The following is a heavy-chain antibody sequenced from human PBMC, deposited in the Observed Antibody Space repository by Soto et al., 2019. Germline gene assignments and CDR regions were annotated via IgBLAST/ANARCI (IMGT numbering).Heavy chain of an antibody. D-gene: IGHD6-19*01. J-gene: IGHJ6*02. Sequence: QVQLVQSGAEVKKPGASVKVSCKASGYTFTSYDINWVRQATGQGLEWMGWMNPNRGNTGYAQKFQGRVTMTRNTSISTAYMELSSRRSEDTAVYDCAREIGSGWYRAYYYGMDVWVQGTTVTVS. CDR2: MNPNRGNT. V-gene: IGHV1-8*01. CDR3: AREIGSGWYRAYYYGMDV. CDR1: GYTFTSYD.